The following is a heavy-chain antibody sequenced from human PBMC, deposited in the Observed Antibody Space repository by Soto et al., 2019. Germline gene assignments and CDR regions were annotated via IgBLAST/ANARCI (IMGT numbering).Heavy chain of an antibody. CDR1: GFTFSSYA. CDR2: ISGSGIST. CDR3: AEGRADHYYGMDV. Sequence: EGQLLESGGGLVQPGGSLRLSCAASGFTFSSYAMNWVRQAPGKGLEWVSAISGSGISTYYADSVKGRFTISRDNSNNSLYLQRNSLRAEDTAVYYCAEGRADHYYGMDVWGQGTTVTVSS. J-gene: IGHJ6*02. V-gene: IGHV3-23*01.